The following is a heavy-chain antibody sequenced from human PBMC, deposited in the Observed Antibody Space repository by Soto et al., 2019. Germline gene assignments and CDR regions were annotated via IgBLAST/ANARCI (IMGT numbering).Heavy chain of an antibody. CDR1: GGTFSSYA. CDR3: ARVNGDTAMVRGAFDI. Sequence: EASVRVSCKASGGTFSSYAISWVRQAPGQGLEWMGGIIPIFGTANYAQKFQGRVTITADESTSTAYMELSSLRSEDTAVYYCARVNGDTAMVRGAFDIWGQGTMVTVS. V-gene: IGHV1-69*13. J-gene: IGHJ3*02. CDR2: IIPIFGTA. D-gene: IGHD5-18*01.